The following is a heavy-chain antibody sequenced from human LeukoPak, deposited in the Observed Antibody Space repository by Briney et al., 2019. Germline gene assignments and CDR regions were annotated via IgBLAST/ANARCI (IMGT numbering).Heavy chain of an antibody. CDR3: ARRRDGYNFAFDI. CDR2: IYPGDSDT. Sequence: GESLKISCKGSGYSFTAYWIGWVRQMPGEGLEWMGIIYPGDSDTSYSPSFQGQVTLSADKSITTAYLQWSSLKASDTAMYYCARRRDGYNFAFDIWGQGTMVTVSS. V-gene: IGHV5-51*01. D-gene: IGHD5-24*01. CDR1: GYSFTAYW. J-gene: IGHJ3*02.